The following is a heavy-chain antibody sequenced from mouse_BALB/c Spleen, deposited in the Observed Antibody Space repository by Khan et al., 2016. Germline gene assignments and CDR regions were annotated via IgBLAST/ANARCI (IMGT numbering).Heavy chain of an antibody. V-gene: IGHV2-9*02. Sequence: QVQLKESGPGLVAPSQSLSITCTVSGFSLTSYGVHWVRQPPGKGLEWLGVIWAGGSTNYNSALMSRLSISKDNSKSQVFLKMNSLQTDDTAMYCCARDGDWYFDVWGAGTTVTVSS. CDR1: GFSLTSYG. CDR2: IWAGGST. CDR3: ARDGDWYFDV. J-gene: IGHJ1*01.